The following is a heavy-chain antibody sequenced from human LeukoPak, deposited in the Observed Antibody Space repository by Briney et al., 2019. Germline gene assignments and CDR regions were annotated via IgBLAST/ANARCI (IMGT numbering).Heavy chain of an antibody. Sequence: GGSLRLSCAASGFTFSSYAMSWVRQAPGKGLEWVSAISGSGGSTYYADSVKGRFTISRDNSKNTLYLQMNSLRAEDTAVYYCAKDRGDYYDSSGYSNYFDYWGQGTQVTVSS. V-gene: IGHV3-23*01. CDR1: GFTFSSYA. D-gene: IGHD3-22*01. CDR2: ISGSGGST. J-gene: IGHJ4*02. CDR3: AKDRGDYYDSSGYSNYFDY.